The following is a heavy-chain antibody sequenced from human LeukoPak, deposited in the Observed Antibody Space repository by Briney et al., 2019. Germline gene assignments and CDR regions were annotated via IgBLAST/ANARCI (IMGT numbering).Heavy chain of an antibody. D-gene: IGHD3-22*01. Sequence: SQTLSLTCTVSGGSISSYYWSWIRQPPGKGLEWIGYIYYSGSTNYNPSLKSRVTISVDTSKNQFSLKLSSVTAADTAVYYCARTYYYGSSGYVAHYSDYWGQGTLVTVSS. CDR1: GGSISSYY. CDR3: ARTYYYGSSGYVAHYSDY. J-gene: IGHJ4*02. V-gene: IGHV4-59*08. CDR2: IYYSGST.